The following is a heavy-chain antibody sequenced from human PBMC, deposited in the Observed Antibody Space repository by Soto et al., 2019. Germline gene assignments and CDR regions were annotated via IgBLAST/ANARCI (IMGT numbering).Heavy chain of an antibody. V-gene: IGHV4-59*08. Sequence: PSETLSLTCSVSGGSLRSYFWSWIRQPPGRGLQWIGYIYYSGSTNYNPSLKSRVTMSVDTSRNHFSLKLSSVTAADTAVYYCARLGLVDYDVLTGPDYWGQGTLVTVSS. CDR1: GGSLRSYF. CDR2: IYYSGST. D-gene: IGHD3-9*01. J-gene: IGHJ4*02. CDR3: ARLGLVDYDVLTGPDY.